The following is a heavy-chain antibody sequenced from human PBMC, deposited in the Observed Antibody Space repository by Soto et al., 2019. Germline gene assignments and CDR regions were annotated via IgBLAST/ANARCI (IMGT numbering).Heavy chain of an antibody. D-gene: IGHD3-22*01. CDR3: ARDYYERGPGYYRDYGMDV. V-gene: IGHV3-74*01. CDR2: VHFDGSTT. Sequence: EVQLMQSGGGLVQPGGSLRLSCAASGFNFSAFWMHWVRQAPGKGLVWVSRVHFDGSTTAYPDSVRGRFTISRDNAKKTLYLQMDSLKVEDTGVYYCARDYYERGPGYYRDYGMDVWGRGPTVTVS. J-gene: IGHJ6*02. CDR1: GFNFSAFW.